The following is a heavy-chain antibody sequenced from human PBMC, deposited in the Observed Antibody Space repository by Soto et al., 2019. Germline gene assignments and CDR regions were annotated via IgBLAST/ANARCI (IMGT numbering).Heavy chain of an antibody. J-gene: IGHJ4*02. D-gene: IGHD6-19*01. CDR3: LGTSGWIFDY. CDR1: GFTFDTYF. Sequence: GGSRIVSCASSGFTFDTYFMTFVRQAPGQVLGWVASIKRAGDEKLYLDSVKGRFVISRDDGKKSVSLQMDSLTAEDTATYYCLGTSGWIFDYWGQGPMVTVSS. V-gene: IGHV3-7*03. CDR2: IKRAGDEK.